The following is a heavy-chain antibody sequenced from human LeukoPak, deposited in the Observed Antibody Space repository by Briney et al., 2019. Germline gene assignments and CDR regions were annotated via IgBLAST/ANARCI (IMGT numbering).Heavy chain of an antibody. Sequence: SETMSLTCTVSAGSISHYYWSWNRQSPGKGLEWIGYIYYSGTTNYNPSLKSRVTISVDTSRNQFSLQLRSVTAADTAVYYCAREDPQTTVPEGMDVWGQGTTVIVSS. J-gene: IGHJ6*02. CDR1: AGSISHYY. CDR3: AREDPQTTVPEGMDV. D-gene: IGHD4-17*01. V-gene: IGHV4-59*01. CDR2: IYYSGTT.